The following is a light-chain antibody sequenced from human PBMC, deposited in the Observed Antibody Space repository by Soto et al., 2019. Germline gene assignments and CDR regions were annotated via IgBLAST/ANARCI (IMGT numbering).Light chain of an antibody. J-gene: IGKJ2*01. CDR1: QSITNY. CDR2: SAS. Sequence: DIQMTQSPSSLSASVGDRVTITCRADQSITNYLNWYQQKPGQAPKLLIYSASSLKSGVPSRFSGSGSETDFSLTISGLQPEDVTTYYCQQSYSTPLTFGQGTKLEIK. V-gene: IGKV1-39*01. CDR3: QQSYSTPLT.